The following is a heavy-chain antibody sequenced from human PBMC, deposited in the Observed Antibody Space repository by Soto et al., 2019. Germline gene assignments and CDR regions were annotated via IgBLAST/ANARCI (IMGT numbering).Heavy chain of an antibody. D-gene: IGHD3-10*01. V-gene: IGHV3-23*01. Sequence: GGSLRLSCAASGFAFTGHPMSWVRQAPEKGLEWVAGISDGGDLTYNADSVKGRFTISRDNSRNTLYLQMNSLRAEDTAVYYCARRVIGSSRAFDIWGQGTMVTVS. CDR1: GFAFTGHP. CDR3: ARRVIGSSRAFDI. CDR2: ISDGGDLT. J-gene: IGHJ3*02.